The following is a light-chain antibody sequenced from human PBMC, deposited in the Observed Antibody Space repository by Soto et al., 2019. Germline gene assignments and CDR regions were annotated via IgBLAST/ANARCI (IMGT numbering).Light chain of an antibody. Sequence: DIQSTHSPSSLSASVGDRVTITCRASQGISNYLAWYQQKPGKVPELLIYSASTLQPGVSSRFSGNGSETDFTLTINSLQPGDAATYYCQKCDSAPWTFGPGTKVDIK. CDR1: QGISNY. CDR3: QKCDSAPWT. CDR2: SAS. V-gene: IGKV1-27*01. J-gene: IGKJ1*01.